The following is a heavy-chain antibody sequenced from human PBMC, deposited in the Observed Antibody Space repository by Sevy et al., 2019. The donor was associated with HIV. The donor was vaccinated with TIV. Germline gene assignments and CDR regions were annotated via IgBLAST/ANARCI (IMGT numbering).Heavy chain of an antibody. J-gene: IGHJ4*02. CDR2: MSTAGDT. D-gene: IGHD1-26*01. CDR1: GFTFSRYD. CDR3: ARVTGIHRAFDY. Sequence: GGSLRLSCAASGFTFSRYDMHWVRQATGKGLEWVSAMSTAGDTYYSGSVKGRFTMSREIAKNSLYLQMNSLRAGDTAVYYCARVTGIHRAFDYWGQGTLVTVSS. V-gene: IGHV3-13*01.